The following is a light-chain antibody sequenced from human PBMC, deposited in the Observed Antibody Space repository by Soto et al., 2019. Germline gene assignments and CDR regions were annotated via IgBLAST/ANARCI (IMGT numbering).Light chain of an antibody. CDR3: QQYGSSGT. V-gene: IGKV3-20*01. CDR2: GAS. J-gene: IGKJ1*01. Sequence: EIVLTQSPGTLALSPGERATLSFRASQSVSNNYLAWYQQKPGQAPRLLIYGASNRATGIPDRFSGSGSGTDFTLTISRLEPEDFAVYYCQQYGSSGTLGQGTKVDIK. CDR1: QSVSNNY.